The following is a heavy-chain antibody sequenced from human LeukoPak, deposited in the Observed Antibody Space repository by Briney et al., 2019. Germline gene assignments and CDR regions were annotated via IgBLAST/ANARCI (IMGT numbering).Heavy chain of an antibody. J-gene: IGHJ5*02. CDR1: GYTFTSYH. CDR3: ARDRCSSTSCYGRFDP. CDR2: ISAYNGNT. D-gene: IGHD2-2*01. V-gene: IGHV1-18*04. Sequence: GASVKVSCKASGYTFTSYHMHWVRQAPGQGLEWMVCISAYNGNTNYAQKLQGRATMTTDTSTSTAYMELRSLRSDDTAVYYCARDRCSSTSCYGRFDPWGQGTLVTVSS.